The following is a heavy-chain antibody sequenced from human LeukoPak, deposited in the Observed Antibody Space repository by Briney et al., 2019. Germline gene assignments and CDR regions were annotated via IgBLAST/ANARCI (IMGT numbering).Heavy chain of an antibody. CDR1: GFTFSSYA. CDR3: ARHGSPSAAAGDFDY. CDR2: IYYSGST. J-gene: IGHJ4*02. Sequence: GSLRLSCAASGFTFSSYAMSWVRQPPGKWLEWIGCIYYSGSTYYNPSLKSRVTISVDTSKTQFSLKLSSVTAADTAVYYCARHGSPSAAAGDFDYWGQGTLVTVSS. D-gene: IGHD6-13*01. V-gene: IGHV4-39*01.